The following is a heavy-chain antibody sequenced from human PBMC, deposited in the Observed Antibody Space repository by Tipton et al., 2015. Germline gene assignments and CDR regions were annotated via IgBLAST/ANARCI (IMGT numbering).Heavy chain of an antibody. CDR1: GFTFDDYA. V-gene: IGHV3-9*01. J-gene: IGHJ4*02. CDR2: ISWNSGSI. D-gene: IGHD5-24*01. Sequence: SLRLSCAASGFTFDDYAMHWVRQASGKGLEWVSGISWNSGSIGYADSVKGRFTISRDNSKNTLYLQMNSLRAEDTAVYYCARDQSLSNYHFDFWGQGTQVTVSS. CDR3: ARDQSLSNYHFDF.